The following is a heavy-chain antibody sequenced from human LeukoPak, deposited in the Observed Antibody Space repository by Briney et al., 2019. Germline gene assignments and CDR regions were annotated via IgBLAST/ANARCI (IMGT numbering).Heavy chain of an antibody. CDR1: GYTFTGYY. J-gene: IGHJ5*02. D-gene: IGHD1-7*01. CDR2: INPNSGGT. V-gene: IGHV1-2*02. CDR3: ARDPEYNWNYVLSRRKNWFDP. Sequence: GASVKVSCKASGYTFTGYYMHWVRQAPGQGLEWMGWINPNSGGTNYAQKFQGRVTMTRDTSISTAYMELSRLRSDDTAVYYCARDPEYNWNYVLSRRKNWFDPWGQGTLVTVSS.